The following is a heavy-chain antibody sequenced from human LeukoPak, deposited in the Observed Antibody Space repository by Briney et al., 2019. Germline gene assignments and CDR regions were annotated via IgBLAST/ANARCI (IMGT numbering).Heavy chain of an antibody. D-gene: IGHD1-1*01. CDR2: IYYSGSI. J-gene: IGHJ4*02. Sequence: SETLSLTCTVSGGSISSYYWSWIRQPPGKGLKWIGYIYYSGSINYNPSLKSRATISVDTSKNQFSLKLSSVTAADTAVYYCARSGWNDVPDYWGQGTLVTVSS. CDR1: GGSISSYY. V-gene: IGHV4-59*01. CDR3: ARSGWNDVPDY.